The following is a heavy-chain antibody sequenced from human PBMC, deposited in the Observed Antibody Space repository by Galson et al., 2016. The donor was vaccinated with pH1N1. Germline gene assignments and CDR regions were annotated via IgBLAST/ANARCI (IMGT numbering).Heavy chain of an antibody. CDR3: ERENNLVVPGEGWYYYYGMDV. J-gene: IGHJ6*02. D-gene: IGHD2-15*01. CDR2: IYSTGST. V-gene: IGHV4-4*07. CDR1: GGSVSSYD. Sequence: ETLSLTCNVSGGSVSSYDWIWIRQPAGKGLEWIGRIYSTGSTNYNPSLKSRVTLSVEKSKNQFSLKLSSVTAADTAVYYCERENNLVVPGEGWYYYYGMDVWGLGTTVTVSS.